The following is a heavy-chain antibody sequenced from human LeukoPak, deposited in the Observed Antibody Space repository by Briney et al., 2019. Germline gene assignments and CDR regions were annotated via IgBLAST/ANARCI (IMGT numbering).Heavy chain of an antibody. V-gene: IGHV4-59*01. CDR1: GGSISSYY. J-gene: IGHJ4*02. CDR3: ARGYGDFPFDY. Sequence: SETLSLTCTVSGGSISSYYWSWIRQPPGKGLEWIGYIYYSRSTNYNPSLKSRVTISVDTSKNQFSLKLSSVTAADTAVYYCARGYGDFPFDYWGQGTLVTVSS. D-gene: IGHD4-17*01. CDR2: IYYSRST.